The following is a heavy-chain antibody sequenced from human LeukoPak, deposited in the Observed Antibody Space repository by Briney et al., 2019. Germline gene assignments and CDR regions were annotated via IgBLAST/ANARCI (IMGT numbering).Heavy chain of an antibody. J-gene: IGHJ6*02. CDR3: ARYFGDPQGMDV. D-gene: IGHD3-10*01. CDR1: GFISSTYS. Sequence: PGGSLRLSCAASGFISSTYSMNWVRQAPGKGPEWVSQISGNSVTRYYADSVKGRFTISRDNVKNSLYLQMNSLRDEDTAVYYCARYFGDPQGMDVWGQGTTVTVSS. CDR2: ISGNSVTR. V-gene: IGHV3-48*02.